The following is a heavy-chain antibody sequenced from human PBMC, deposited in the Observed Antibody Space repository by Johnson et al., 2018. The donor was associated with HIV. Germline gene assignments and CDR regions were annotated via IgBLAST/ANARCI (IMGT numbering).Heavy chain of an antibody. V-gene: IGHV3-23*04. CDR2: ISGRGGST. D-gene: IGHD6-19*01. Sequence: VQLVESGGGLVQPGGSLRLSCAASGFTVSSNYMSWVRQAPGKGLEWVSVISGRGGSTYYADSVKGRFTISRDISQNTLYLQMHSLRAEDTAVYYCAKDRSSGWYPAFDIWGQGTMVTVSS. CDR3: AKDRSSGWYPAFDI. J-gene: IGHJ3*02. CDR1: GFTVSSNY.